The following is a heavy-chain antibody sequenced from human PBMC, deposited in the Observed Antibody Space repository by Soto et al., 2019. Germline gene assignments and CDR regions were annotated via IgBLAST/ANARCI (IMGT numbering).Heavy chain of an antibody. D-gene: IGHD5-18*01. V-gene: IGHV3-33*01. J-gene: IGHJ6*02. CDR3: ARGGYIYGRTYYYYGMDV. CDR1: GFTFSSYG. Sequence: QVQLVESGGGVVQPGRSLRLSCAASGFTFSSYGMHWVRQAPGKGLEWVAVIWYDGSNKYYADSVKGRFTISRDNSKNTLYLQMYSLRAEDTAVYYCARGGYIYGRTYYYYGMDVWGQGTTVTVSS. CDR2: IWYDGSNK.